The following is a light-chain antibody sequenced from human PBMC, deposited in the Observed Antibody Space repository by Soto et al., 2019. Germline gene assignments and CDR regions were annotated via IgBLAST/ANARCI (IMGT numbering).Light chain of an antibody. CDR3: HQYGSSQT. CDR1: QTVGSSF. J-gene: IGKJ1*01. V-gene: IGKV3-20*01. Sequence: EIVLPQSPGTLSLSPGERATLSCRASQTVGSSFLAWFQHKPGQAPRLLIYGASTRATGIPDRFSGSGSGTDFTLTISRLEPEDFAVYYCHQYGSSQTFGQGTKVDIK. CDR2: GAS.